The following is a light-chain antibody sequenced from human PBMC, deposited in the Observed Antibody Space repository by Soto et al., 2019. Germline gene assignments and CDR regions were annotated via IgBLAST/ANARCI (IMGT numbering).Light chain of an antibody. Sequence: EIVMTQYPATLSVSPGERATLSCRASQSVSSNLAWYQQKPGQAPRLLIYGASTRATGIPARFSGIRSATDFTLTISSLQSEDFALYYCKQYNNWPPTFGQGTRLEIK. J-gene: IGKJ5*01. CDR2: GAS. CDR1: QSVSSN. CDR3: KQYNNWPPT. V-gene: IGKV3-15*01.